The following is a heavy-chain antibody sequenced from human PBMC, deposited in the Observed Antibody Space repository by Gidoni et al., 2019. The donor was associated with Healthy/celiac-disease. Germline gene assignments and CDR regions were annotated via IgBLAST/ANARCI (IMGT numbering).Heavy chain of an antibody. V-gene: IGHV4-39*07. CDR3: AIVVAGPYYFDY. Sequence: QLQLQESGPGLVTPSATLSLTCTVSGASISSSSYYWGWIRQPPGKGLEWIGSIYYSGSTYYNPSLKSRVTISVDTSKNQFSLKLSSVTAADTAVYYCAIVVAGPYYFDYWGQGTLVTVSS. J-gene: IGHJ4*02. D-gene: IGHD6-19*01. CDR1: GASISSSSYY. CDR2: IYYSGST.